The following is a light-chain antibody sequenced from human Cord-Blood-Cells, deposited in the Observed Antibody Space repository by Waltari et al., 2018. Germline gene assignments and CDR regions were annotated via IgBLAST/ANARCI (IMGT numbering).Light chain of an antibody. J-gene: IGLJ3*02. CDR1: SSDVGRYNL. V-gene: IGLV2-23*01. CDR3: CSYAGSSTYV. Sequence: QSALTQPASVSGSPGQSITISCTVTSSDVGRYNLVSWYQQHPGKAPKLMIYEGSKRPSGVSNRFSGSKSGNTASLTISGLQAEDEADYYCCSYAGSSTYVFGGGTKLTVL. CDR2: EGS.